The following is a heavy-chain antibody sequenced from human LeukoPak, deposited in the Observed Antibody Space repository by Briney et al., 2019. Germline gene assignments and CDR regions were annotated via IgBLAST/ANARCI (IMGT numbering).Heavy chain of an antibody. J-gene: IGHJ4*02. CDR3: AKKGILTGLYYFDY. Sequence: GGSLRLSWAASGFTFSSYAMSWVRQAPGKGLEWVSAISGSGGSTYYADSVKGRFTISRDNSKNTLYLQMNSLRAEDTAVYYCAKKGILTGLYYFDYWGQGTLVTVSS. D-gene: IGHD3-9*01. V-gene: IGHV3-23*01. CDR2: ISGSGGST. CDR1: GFTFSSYA.